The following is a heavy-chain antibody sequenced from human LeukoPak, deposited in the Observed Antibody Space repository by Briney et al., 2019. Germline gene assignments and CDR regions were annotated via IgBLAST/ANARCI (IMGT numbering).Heavy chain of an antibody. CDR3: ARIVTAWTLDI. J-gene: IGHJ3*02. D-gene: IGHD2/OR15-2a*01. CDR1: EFTFSSYA. CDR2: ISDGGTRT. Sequence: PGGSLRLSCAASEFTFSSYAISWVRQAPGKGLECISAISDGGTRTYYADSVKGRFTVSRDNSKNTLCLQMNSLTADDTAVYFCARIVTAWTLDIWGQGTMVTVSS. V-gene: IGHV3-23*01.